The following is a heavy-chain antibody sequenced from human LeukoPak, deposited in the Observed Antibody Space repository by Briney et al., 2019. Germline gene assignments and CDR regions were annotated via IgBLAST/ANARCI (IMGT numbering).Heavy chain of an antibody. D-gene: IGHD6-19*01. CDR2: IYYSGST. CDR3: ARGAPYSSGWLAGY. V-gene: IGHV4-30-4*01. Sequence: PSQTLSLTCTVSCGSISRGDYYWRWIRQSPGKGLEWIGYIYYSGSTYYNPSLKSRVTLSIDTSKNHFSLKLSSVTAADTAVYYCARGAPYSSGWLAGYWGQGTLVTVSS. CDR1: CGSISRGDYY. J-gene: IGHJ4*02.